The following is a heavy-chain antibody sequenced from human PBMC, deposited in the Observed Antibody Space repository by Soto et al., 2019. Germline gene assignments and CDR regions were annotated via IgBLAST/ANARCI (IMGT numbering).Heavy chain of an antibody. J-gene: IGHJ4*02. CDR3: ARDNYDFWSGYYLLDY. V-gene: IGHV3-33*01. CDR2: IWYDGSNK. D-gene: IGHD3-3*01. Sequence: GGSLRLSCAASGFTFSSYGMHWVRQAPGKGLEWVAVIWYDGSNKYYADSVKGRFTISRDNSKNTLYLQMNSLRAEDTAVYYCARDNYDFWSGYYLLDYWGQGTLVTVSS. CDR1: GFTFSSYG.